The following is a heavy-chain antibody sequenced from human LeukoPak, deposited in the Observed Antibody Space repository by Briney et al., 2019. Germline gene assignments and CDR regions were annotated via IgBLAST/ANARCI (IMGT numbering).Heavy chain of an antibody. D-gene: IGHD2-8*01. J-gene: IGHJ4*02. V-gene: IGHV3-48*03. CDR3: ARELINFDY. CDR2: ISSSGSTI. Sequence: GGSLRLSCAASGFTFDDYAMHWVRQAPGKGLEWVSYISSSGSTIYYADSVKGRFTISRDNAKNSLYLQMNSLRAEDTAVYYCARELINFDYWGQGTLVTVSS. CDR1: GFTFDDYA.